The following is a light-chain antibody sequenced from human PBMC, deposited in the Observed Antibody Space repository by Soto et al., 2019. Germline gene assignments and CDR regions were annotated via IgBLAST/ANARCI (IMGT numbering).Light chain of an antibody. CDR1: QNINNY. CDR3: QQYENLPT. CDR2: DAS. Sequence: DIQMTQSPSSLSASVGDRVTITCQASQNINNYLNWYQQKPGRAPQLLIYDASNLEAGVPSRFRGSGSGTDFTFTIRRLQPEYIATYYCQQYENLPTFGQGTRLEIK. J-gene: IGKJ5*01. V-gene: IGKV1-33*01.